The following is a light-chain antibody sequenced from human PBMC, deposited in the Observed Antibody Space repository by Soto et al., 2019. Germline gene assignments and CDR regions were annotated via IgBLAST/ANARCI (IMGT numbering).Light chain of an antibody. CDR3: SSYTNINTRACV. V-gene: IGLV2-14*01. CDR2: EVT. J-gene: IGLJ1*01. CDR1: SGDIGSYNR. Sequence: QSVLTQPASVSGSPGQSITISCTGTSGDIGSYNRVSWYQQHPGKAPKLIIYEVTDRPSGVSNRFSGSKSGNTASLTISGLQAEDEAEYYCSSYTNINTRACVFGTGTKVTVX.